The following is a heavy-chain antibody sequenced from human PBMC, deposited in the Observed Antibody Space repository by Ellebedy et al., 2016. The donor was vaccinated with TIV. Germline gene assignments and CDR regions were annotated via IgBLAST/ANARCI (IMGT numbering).Heavy chain of an antibody. CDR3: ARDHDYGDYYYYYGMDV. CDR1: GFTFSSYG. V-gene: IGHV3-33*01. CDR2: IWYDGSNK. Sequence: PGGSLRLSCAASGFTFSSYGMHWVRQAPGKGLEWVAVIWYDGSNKYYADSVKGRFTISRDNSKNTLYLQMNSLRAEDTAVYYCARDHDYGDYYYYYGMDVWGQGTTVTVSS. J-gene: IGHJ6*02. D-gene: IGHD4-17*01.